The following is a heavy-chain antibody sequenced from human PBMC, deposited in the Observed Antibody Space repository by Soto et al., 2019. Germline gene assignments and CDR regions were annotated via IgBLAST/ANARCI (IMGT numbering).Heavy chain of an antibody. D-gene: IGHD3-22*01. CDR1: GYSFTSYW. J-gene: IGHJ4*02. CDR2: IYPGDSDT. CDR3: ARVIDSSGYYYYHYFDY. V-gene: IGHV5-51*01. Sequence: GESLKISCKGSGYSFTSYWIGWVRQMPGKGLEWMGIIYPGDSDTRYSPSFQGQVTISADKSISTAYLQWSSLKASDTAMYYCARVIDSSGYYYYHYFDYWGQGTLVTVSS.